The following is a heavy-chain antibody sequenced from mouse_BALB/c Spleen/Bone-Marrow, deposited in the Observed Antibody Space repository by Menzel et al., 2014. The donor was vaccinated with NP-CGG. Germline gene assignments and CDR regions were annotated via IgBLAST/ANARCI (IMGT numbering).Heavy chain of an antibody. V-gene: IGHV4-1*02. D-gene: IGHD1-2*01. J-gene: IGHJ2*01. CDR1: GFDFSRCW. CDR2: INPDSSTI. Sequence: EVQLVESGGGLVQPGGSLKLSCAASGFDFSRCWMSWVRQAPGKGLEWIGEINPDSSTINYTPSLKDKFIISRDNAKNTLYLQMRKVRSEDTALYYCARQGYYGYSDYWGQGTTLTVSS. CDR3: ARQGYYGYSDY.